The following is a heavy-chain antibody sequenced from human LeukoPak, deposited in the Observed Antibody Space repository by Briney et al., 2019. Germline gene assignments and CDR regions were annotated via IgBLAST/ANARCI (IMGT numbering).Heavy chain of an antibody. CDR3: ARDLGHYGSGGNDY. J-gene: IGHJ4*02. CDR2: ISTSSNYR. V-gene: IGHV3-21*01. Sequence: GGSLRLSCAASGFTFSSYNMNWVRQAPGKGLEWVSSISTSSNYRYYADSVKGRFTIYRDNAKNSLYLQMNSLRAEDTAVYYCARDLGHYGSGGNDYWGQGTLVTVSS. CDR1: GFTFSSYN. D-gene: IGHD3-10*01.